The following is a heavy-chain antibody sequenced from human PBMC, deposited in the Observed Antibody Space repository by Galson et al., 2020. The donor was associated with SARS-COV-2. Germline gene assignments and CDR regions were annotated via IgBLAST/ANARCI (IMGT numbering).Heavy chain of an antibody. Sequence: GGSLRLSCAASGFTFSSYWMNWVSQAPGKGLEWVANIKQDGSEKYYVDSVKGRFTISRDNAKNSLYLQMNSLRSEDTAVYYCATGGAMVGYWFDPWGQGTLVTVSS. CDR3: ATGGAMVGYWFDP. D-gene: IGHD5-18*01. J-gene: IGHJ5*02. V-gene: IGHV3-7*03. CDR1: GFTFSSYW. CDR2: IKQDGSEK.